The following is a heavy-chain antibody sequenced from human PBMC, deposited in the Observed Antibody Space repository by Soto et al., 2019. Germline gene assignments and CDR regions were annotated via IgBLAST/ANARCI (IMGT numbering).Heavy chain of an antibody. CDR3: ASRYDSGDY. J-gene: IGHJ4*02. CDR1: GGTFSSYT. Sequence: QVQLVQSGAEVKKPGSSVKVSCKASGGTFSSYTISWVRQAPGQGHEWMGRIIPILGIANYEQKFQGRVTITADKSTSTAYMVLRSLRYEDTAVYYCASRYDSGDYWGQGTLVTVSS. V-gene: IGHV1-69*02. CDR2: IIPILGIA. D-gene: IGHD3-22*01.